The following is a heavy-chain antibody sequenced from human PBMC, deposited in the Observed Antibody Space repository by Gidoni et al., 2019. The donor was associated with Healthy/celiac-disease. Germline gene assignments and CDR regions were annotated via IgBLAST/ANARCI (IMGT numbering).Heavy chain of an antibody. CDR1: VGPISSYY. CDR2: IYTSGST. V-gene: IGHV4-4*07. Sequence: QVQLQESGPGLVKPSETLSLTCTVPVGPISSYYWSWIRQPAGKGLEWIGRIYTSGSTNYNPSLKSRVTMSVDTSKNQFSLKLSSVTAADTAVYYCAREGTGRIDRPFDPWGQGTLVTVSS. J-gene: IGHJ5*02. D-gene: IGHD2-15*01. CDR3: AREGTGRIDRPFDP.